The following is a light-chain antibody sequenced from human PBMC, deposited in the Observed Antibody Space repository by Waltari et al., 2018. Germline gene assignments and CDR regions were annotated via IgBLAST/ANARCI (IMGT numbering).Light chain of an antibody. CDR2: AAS. CDR1: HGITNS. V-gene: IGKV1-NL1*01. J-gene: IGKJ1*01. Sequence: DIQMSQSPSSLSASVGDRVTITCRASHGITNSLAWYQQKPGKAPKLLVYAASILESGVPSRFSGSGSGTDYTLTISSLQPEDFATYYCQRYNSIPRTFGQGTKVEIK. CDR3: QRYNSIPRT.